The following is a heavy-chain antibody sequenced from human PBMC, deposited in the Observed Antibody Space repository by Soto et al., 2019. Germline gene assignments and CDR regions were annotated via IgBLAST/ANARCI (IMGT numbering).Heavy chain of an antibody. CDR3: ASGRRGFIATSARFDP. J-gene: IGHJ5*02. Sequence: SETLSLTCAVYGGSFSGYYWSWIRQPPGKGLEWIGEINHSGSTNYNPSLKSPVTISVDTSKNQSSLKLSSVTAADTAVYYGASGRRGFIATSARFDPWGQGTLVTVSS. V-gene: IGHV4-34*01. CDR1: GGSFSGYY. CDR2: INHSGST. D-gene: IGHD6-13*01.